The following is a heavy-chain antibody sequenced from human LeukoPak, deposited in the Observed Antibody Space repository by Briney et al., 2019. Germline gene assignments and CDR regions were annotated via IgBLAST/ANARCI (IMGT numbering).Heavy chain of an antibody. CDR1: GFTFHNYG. CDR3: AKVRGLAAGSESFDY. Sequence: GGSLRLSCAASGFTFHNYGIHWVRQAPGKGREWVTFIRYDGSDEYYADSVKGRFTISRDNSKSTLYLQMNSLRPEDTAMYYCAKVRGLAAGSESFDYWGQGTLVTVSS. J-gene: IGHJ4*02. CDR2: IRYDGSDE. V-gene: IGHV3-30*02. D-gene: IGHD6-13*01.